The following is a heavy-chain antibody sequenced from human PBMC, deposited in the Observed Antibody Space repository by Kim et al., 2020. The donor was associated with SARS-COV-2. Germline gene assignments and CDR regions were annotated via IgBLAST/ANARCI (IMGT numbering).Heavy chain of an antibody. J-gene: IGHJ4*02. Sequence: GSTYYNPSLKSRVTISVDTSKNQFSLKLSAVTAADTAVYYCAGGPVEIDYWGQGTLVTVSS. D-gene: IGHD2-15*01. CDR3: AGGPVEIDY. V-gene: IGHV4-30-2*05. CDR2: GST.